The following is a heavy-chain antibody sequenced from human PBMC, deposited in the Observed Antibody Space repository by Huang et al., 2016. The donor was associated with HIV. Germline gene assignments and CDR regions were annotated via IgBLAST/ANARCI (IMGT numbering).Heavy chain of an antibody. CDR2: ISYDGKTK. D-gene: IGHD6-13*01. Sequence: QVQLVESGGGVVQPGRSLSISCAASGFTFSSYGMHWVRQAPGKGLEWVAVISYDGKTKYYADSVKGRFSISRDNSKTTVYLQLNSLRVEETAVYYCAKGGSAAAVLDFWGQGTLVTVSS. CDR3: AKGGSAAAVLDF. V-gene: IGHV3-30*18. CDR1: GFTFSSYG. J-gene: IGHJ4*02.